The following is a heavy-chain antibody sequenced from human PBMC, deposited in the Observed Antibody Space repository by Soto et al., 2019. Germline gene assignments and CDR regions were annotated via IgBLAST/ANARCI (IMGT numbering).Heavy chain of an antibody. CDR2: ISESGDIT. CDR3: SREYYSSGTH. J-gene: IGHJ1*01. V-gene: IGHV3-74*01. Sequence: EVQLVESGGDLVRPGGSLRLSCAASGFTFSTYWMQWVRQVPGEGLVWVSSISESGDITVYADSVKGRFTISRDNAKNTLYLQMDGLRVEDTAIYYCSREYYSSGTHWGQGTLVTVST. CDR1: GFTFSTYW. D-gene: IGHD3-10*01.